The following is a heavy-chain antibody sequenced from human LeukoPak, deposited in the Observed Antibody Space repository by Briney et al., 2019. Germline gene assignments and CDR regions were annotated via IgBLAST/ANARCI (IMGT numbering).Heavy chain of an antibody. D-gene: IGHD6-6*01. CDR1: GGSISSSDYY. CDR2: MHYSGSN. J-gene: IGHJ5*02. Sequence: SETLSLTRTVSGGSISSSDYYWGWIRQPPGKGLEWIGSMHYSGSNAYSPSLKSRVIIFVDTSKNQFSLKLTYVTAADTAVYFCARYSTSSGWFDPWGQGSLVTVSS. V-gene: IGHV4-39*01. CDR3: ARYSTSSGWFDP.